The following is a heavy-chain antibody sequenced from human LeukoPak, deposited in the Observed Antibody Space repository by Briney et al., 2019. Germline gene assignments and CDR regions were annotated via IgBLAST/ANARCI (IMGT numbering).Heavy chain of an antibody. CDR3: ARDTTIIGVVIKYYYYGMDV. J-gene: IGHJ6*02. CDR1: GYTFTGYY. CDR2: INPNSGGT. V-gene: IGHV1-2*02. D-gene: IGHD3-3*01. Sequence: ASVKVSCKASGYTFTGYYMHWVRQAPGQGLEWMGWINPNSGGTNYAQKLQGRVTMTRDTSISTAYMELSRLRSDDTAVYYCARDTTIIGVVIKYYYYGMDVWGQGTTVTVSS.